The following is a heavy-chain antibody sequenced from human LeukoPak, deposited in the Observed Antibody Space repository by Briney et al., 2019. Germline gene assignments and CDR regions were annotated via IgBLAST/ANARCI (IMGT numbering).Heavy chain of an antibody. D-gene: IGHD5-18*01. CDR2: IYYSGIT. Sequence: SETLSLTCTVSGGSISNYYWSWIRQPPGKGLEWIGYIYYSGITNYNPSLKSRVTISVDTSKNQFSLKLSSVTAADTAVYYCARNNYGRWYYFDYWGQGTLVTVSS. CDR1: GGSISNYY. J-gene: IGHJ4*02. V-gene: IGHV4-59*01. CDR3: ARNNYGRWYYFDY.